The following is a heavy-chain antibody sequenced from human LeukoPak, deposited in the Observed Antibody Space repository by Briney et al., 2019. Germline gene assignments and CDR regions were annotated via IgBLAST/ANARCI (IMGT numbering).Heavy chain of an antibody. Sequence: GESLQISCKGSGYSFTSHWIGWVRQMPGKGLEWLGIIGPRDSDTRYSPSFQGQVTISADKSISTAYLQWSSLKASDTAMYYCARSSASYHFGMDVWGKGTTVIVSS. D-gene: IGHD3-10*01. V-gene: IGHV5-51*01. CDR1: GYSFTSHW. CDR2: IGPRDSDT. J-gene: IGHJ6*04. CDR3: ARSSASYHFGMDV.